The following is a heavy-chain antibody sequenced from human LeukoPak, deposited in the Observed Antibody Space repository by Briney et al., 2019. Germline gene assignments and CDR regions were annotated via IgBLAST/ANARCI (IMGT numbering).Heavy chain of an antibody. CDR1: GGSISSGDYY. D-gene: IGHD1-1*01. Sequence: SQTLSLTCTVSGGSISSGDYYWSWIRQPPGKGLEWIGTIYYSGSTYYNPSLKSRVTISVDTPKNQFSLKLSSVTAPDTAVYYCARHEDRNWYFDHWGQGTLVTVSS. CDR3: ARHEDRNWYFDH. V-gene: IGHV4-30-2*03. CDR2: IYYSGST. J-gene: IGHJ4*02.